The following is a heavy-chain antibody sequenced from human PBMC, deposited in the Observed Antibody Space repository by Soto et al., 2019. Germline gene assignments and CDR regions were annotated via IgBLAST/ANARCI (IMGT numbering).Heavy chain of an antibody. D-gene: IGHD4-17*01. J-gene: IGHJ5*02. CDR2: IYWDDDK. Sequence: QITLKESGPTLVKPTQTLTLTCMFSGFSLSTSGVGVGWIRQPPGKALEWLALIYWDDDKRYSPSLTSRLTITKDTSKNQVVLTMTNMDPVDTATYYCAHSDDYGNYVNWFDPWGQGTLVTVSS. V-gene: IGHV2-5*02. CDR3: AHSDDYGNYVNWFDP. CDR1: GFSLSTSGVG.